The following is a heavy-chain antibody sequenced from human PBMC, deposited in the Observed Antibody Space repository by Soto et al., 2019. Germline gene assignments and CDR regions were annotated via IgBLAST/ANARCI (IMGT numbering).Heavy chain of an antibody. CDR1: GFTFSNAW. J-gene: IGHJ3*02. Sequence: GGSLRLSCAASGFTFSNAWMSWVRQAPGKGLEWVGRIKSKTDGGTTDYAAPVKGRFTISRDDSKNTLYLQMNSLKTEDTAVYYCTTDLNIVVVPAADAFDIWGQGTMVTVSS. CDR3: TTDLNIVVVPAADAFDI. V-gene: IGHV3-15*01. CDR2: IKSKTDGGTT. D-gene: IGHD2-2*01.